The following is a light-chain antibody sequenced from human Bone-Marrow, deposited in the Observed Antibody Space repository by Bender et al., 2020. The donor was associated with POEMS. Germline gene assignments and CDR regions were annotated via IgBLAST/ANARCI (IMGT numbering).Light chain of an antibody. J-gene: IGLJ3*02. Sequence: QSVLTQPPSVSGTPGQRVIISCSGSSSNIGNNSVCWYQQLPGTAPKFLISDKNNRPSGVPDRFSGSKSGTSASLAISGLQADDEADYYCQSYDSGLGAWVFGGGTRLTVL. CDR3: QSYDSGLGAWV. CDR2: DKN. CDR1: SSNIGNNS. V-gene: IGLV1-40*01.